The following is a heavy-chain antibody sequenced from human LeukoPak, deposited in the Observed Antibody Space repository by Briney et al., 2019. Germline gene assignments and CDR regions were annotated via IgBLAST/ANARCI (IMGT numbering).Heavy chain of an antibody. CDR3: ARDVQQLANYYYYGLDV. D-gene: IGHD6-13*01. J-gene: IGHJ6*02. Sequence: ASVKVSCKASGYTFTGYYMHWVRQAPGQGLEWMGWINPNSGGTNYAQKFQGRVTMTRDTSISTAYMELNRLRSDDAAVYYCARDVQQLANYYYYGLDVWGQGTTVTVSS. V-gene: IGHV1-2*02. CDR2: INPNSGGT. CDR1: GYTFTGYY.